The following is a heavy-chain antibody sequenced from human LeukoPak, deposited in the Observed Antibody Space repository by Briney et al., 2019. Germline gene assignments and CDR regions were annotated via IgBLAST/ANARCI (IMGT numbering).Heavy chain of an antibody. J-gene: IGHJ4*02. CDR3: ARDGPDSFDY. D-gene: IGHD1-14*01. V-gene: IGHV3-NL1*01. CDR2: ISGSGGST. CDR1: GFTFSSYG. Sequence: GGSLRLSCAASGFTFSSYGMHWVRQAPGKGLEWVSAISGSGGSTYYADSVKGRFTISRDNSKNTLYLQMNSLRAEDTAVYYCARDGPDSFDYWGQGTLVTVSS.